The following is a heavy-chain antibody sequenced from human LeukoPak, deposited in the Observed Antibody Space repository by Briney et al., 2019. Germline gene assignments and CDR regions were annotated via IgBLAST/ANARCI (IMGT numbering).Heavy chain of an antibody. V-gene: IGHV1-69*04. CDR1: GGTFSSYA. CDR3: ARDRTGYSSGWPDY. J-gene: IGHJ4*02. CDR2: IIPILGIA. D-gene: IGHD6-19*01. Sequence: ASVKVSCKASGGTFSSYAISWVRQAPGQGLEWMGRIIPILGIANYAQKLQGRVTMTTDTSTSTAYMELRSLRSDDTAVYYCARDRTGYSSGWPDYWGQGTLVTVSS.